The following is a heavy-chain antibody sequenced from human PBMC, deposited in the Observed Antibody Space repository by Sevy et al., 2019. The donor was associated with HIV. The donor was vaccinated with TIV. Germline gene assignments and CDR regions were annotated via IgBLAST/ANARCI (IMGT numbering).Heavy chain of an antibody. J-gene: IGHJ4*02. Sequence: GGSLRLSCAASGFTFSSQAMSWVRQSPGKGQKWVSIISASGEHTYYADSVKGRFTISRDNSKNTLYLQMNGLRAEDTAVYYCAIEGTHRRRDYGGRRTLVTVSS. CDR2: ISASGEHT. V-gene: IGHV3-23*01. CDR1: GFTFSSQA. CDR3: AIEGTHRRRDY.